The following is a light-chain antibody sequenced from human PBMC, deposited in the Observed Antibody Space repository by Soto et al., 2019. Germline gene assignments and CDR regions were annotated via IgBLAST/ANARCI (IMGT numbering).Light chain of an antibody. V-gene: IGKV1-12*01. Sequence: DIQMTQSPSSVSASVGDRVTITCRASQSVSNFLMWYQQKPGKAPKLLIYDASSLQSGVPSRFSGSGSGTDFTLTISSLQAEDFATYYCQQAITFTTTFGQGTRLEIK. J-gene: IGKJ5*01. CDR1: QSVSNF. CDR3: QQAITFTTT. CDR2: DAS.